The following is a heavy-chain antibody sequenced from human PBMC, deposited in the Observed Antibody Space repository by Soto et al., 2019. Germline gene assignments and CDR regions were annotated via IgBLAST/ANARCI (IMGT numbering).Heavy chain of an antibody. CDR3: ARDCSGRSCYPGMDV. D-gene: IGHD2-15*01. J-gene: IGHJ6*02. V-gene: IGHV3-21*01. Sequence: EVQLVESGGGLVKPGGSLRLSCAASGFNFNSYTINWVRQAPGKRLEWLSSISSSGYIFSTDSVRGGFTISRDNAKNSVYLQINSLRAEDTAVYFCARDCSGRSCYPGMDVWGQGTTVTVSS. CDR2: ISSSGYI. CDR1: GFNFNSYT.